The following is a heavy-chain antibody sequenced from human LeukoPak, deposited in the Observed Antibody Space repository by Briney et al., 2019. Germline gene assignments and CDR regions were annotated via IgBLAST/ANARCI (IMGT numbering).Heavy chain of an antibody. J-gene: IGHJ1*01. V-gene: IGHV1-46*01. D-gene: IGHD3-22*01. CDR1: GYTFTSYY. CDR3: ARGLDYDSSGYTEYFQH. Sequence: GASVKVSCKASGYTFTSYYMHWVRQAPGQGLEWTGIINPSGGSTSYAQKFQGRVTMTRDTSTSTVYMELSSLRSEDTAVYYCARGLDYDSSGYTEYFQHWGQGTLVTVSS. CDR2: INPSGGST.